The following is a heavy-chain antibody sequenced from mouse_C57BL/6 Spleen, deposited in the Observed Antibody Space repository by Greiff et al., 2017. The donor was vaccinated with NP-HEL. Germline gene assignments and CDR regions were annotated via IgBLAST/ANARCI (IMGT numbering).Heavy chain of an antibody. J-gene: IGHJ4*01. Sequence: VKLVESGPGLVAPSQSLSITCTVSGFSLTSYGVDWVRQPPGKGLEWLGVIWGGGSKNYNSALMYRLSISKDNPTSQVFLKMNRLQTDDTAMFYCAKRDCDGTGCAMDDWSQGTSVTVSS. CDR3: AKRDCDGTGCAMDD. D-gene: IGHD3-3*01. V-gene: IGHV2-9*01. CDR1: GFSLTSYG. CDR2: IWGGGSK.